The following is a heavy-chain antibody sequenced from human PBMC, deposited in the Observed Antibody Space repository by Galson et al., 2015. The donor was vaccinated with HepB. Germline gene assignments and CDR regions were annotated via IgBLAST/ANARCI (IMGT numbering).Heavy chain of an antibody. J-gene: IGHJ3*02. CDR1: GFTFSSYA. CDR3: ARGKELLWFGEGGGDAFDI. D-gene: IGHD3-10*01. V-gene: IGHV3-30-3*01. Sequence: SLRLSCAASGFTFSSYAMHWVRQAPGKGLEWVAVISYDGSNKYYADSVKGRFTISRDNSKNTLYLQMNSLRAEDTAVYYCARGKELLWFGEGGGDAFDIWGQGTMVTVSS. CDR2: ISYDGSNK.